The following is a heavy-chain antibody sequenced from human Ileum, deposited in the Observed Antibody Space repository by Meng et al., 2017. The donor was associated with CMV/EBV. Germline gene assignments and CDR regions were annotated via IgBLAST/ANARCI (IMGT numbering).Heavy chain of an antibody. CDR1: GGSINSYY. D-gene: IGHD3-16*01. J-gene: IGHJ4*02. CDR2: IYTSGST. Sequence: VPLPESCPCPSHPSYTLSLAFTLSGGSINSYYESWILQPAGKGLEWIARIYTSGSTNYNPSLKSRVTMSVDTSKNQFSLKLSSVTAADTAVYYCAKSGQGESRPFDYWGQGTLVTVSS. V-gene: IGHV4-4*07. CDR3: AKSGQGESRPFDY.